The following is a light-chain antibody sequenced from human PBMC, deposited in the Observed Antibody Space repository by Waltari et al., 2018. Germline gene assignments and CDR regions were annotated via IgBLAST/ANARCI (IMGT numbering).Light chain of an antibody. CDR3: SSHTSSSTHV. CDR2: GVT. J-gene: IGLJ3*02. Sequence: QSALTQPASVSGSPGKSITIPYTGTYSYVGRYDYISWYQQHPGKAPKLLIYGVTNRPSGVSNRFSASKSGNTASLTISGLQAEDEADYYCSSHTSSSTHVFGGGTKLIVL. V-gene: IGLV2-14*03. CDR1: YSYVGRYDY.